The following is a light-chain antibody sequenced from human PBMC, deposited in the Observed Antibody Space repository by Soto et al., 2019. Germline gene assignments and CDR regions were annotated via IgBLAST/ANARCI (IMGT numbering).Light chain of an antibody. J-gene: IGKJ1*01. CDR2: HAS. Sequence: IAFMQCPVPFSFSPGTRATLSCRASWSLSSDYLAWYQQKPGQAPRLLFYHASRRATGTPDRFSVSGSGTDFTLTISRLEPGDFAVYYCQQYGDSPRSFGQGTKVDI. CDR3: QQYGDSPRS. V-gene: IGKV3-20*01. CDR1: WSLSSDY.